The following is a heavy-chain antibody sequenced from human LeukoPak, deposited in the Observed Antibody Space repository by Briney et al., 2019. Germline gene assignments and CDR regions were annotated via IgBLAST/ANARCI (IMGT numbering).Heavy chain of an antibody. V-gene: IGHV3-7*03. D-gene: IGHD5-24*01. Sequence: GGSLRLSYAASGFMFSSNWMSWVRLAPGKGLEWVANIKEDGTETYYVDSVKGRFTISRDNAKNSLYLQMNSLRVEDTAVYYCAKEGRSLQTYWGQGTLVTVSS. J-gene: IGHJ4*02. CDR3: AKEGRSLQTY. CDR2: IKEDGTET. CDR1: GFMFSSNW.